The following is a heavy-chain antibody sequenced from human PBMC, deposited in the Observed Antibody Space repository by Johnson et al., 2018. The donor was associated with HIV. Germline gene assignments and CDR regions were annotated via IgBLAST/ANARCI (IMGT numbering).Heavy chain of an antibody. CDR3: AKIKSWELLGAFDI. D-gene: IGHD1-26*01. Sequence: QVQLVESGGGVVQPGRSLRLSCAASGFIFSSYAIHWVRQAPGKGLEWVAVIYSGGSTYYADSVKGRFTISRDNSKNTLYLQMNSLRAEDTAVYYCAKIKSWELLGAFDIWGQGTMVTVSS. J-gene: IGHJ3*02. CDR2: IYSGGST. V-gene: IGHV3-NL1*01. CDR1: GFIFSSYA.